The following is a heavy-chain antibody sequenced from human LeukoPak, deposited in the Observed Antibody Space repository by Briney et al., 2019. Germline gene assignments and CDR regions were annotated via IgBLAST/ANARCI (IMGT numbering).Heavy chain of an antibody. CDR2: ISSSGSTI. D-gene: IGHD3-22*01. CDR3: ARGEIVVDPLNWFDP. V-gene: IGHV3-11*04. J-gene: IGHJ5*02. Sequence: PGGSLRLSCAASGFTFSDYYMSWLRQAPGKGLEWGSYISSSGSTIYYADSVKGRFTISRDNAKNSLYLQMNSLRAEDTAVYYCARGEIVVDPLNWFDPWGQGTLVTVSS. CDR1: GFTFSDYY.